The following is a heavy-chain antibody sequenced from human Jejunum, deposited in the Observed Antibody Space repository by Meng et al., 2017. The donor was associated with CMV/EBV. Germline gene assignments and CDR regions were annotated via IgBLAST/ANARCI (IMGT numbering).Heavy chain of an antibody. V-gene: IGHV1-2*02. CDR3: AREDGYKFWFDP. J-gene: IGHJ5*02. D-gene: IGHD5-24*01. Sequence: KASGYTVTGYYMHWVRQAPGQGLEWMGWINPNSGGTNYAQKFQGRVTMTRDTSISTAYMELSRLRSDDTAVYYCAREDGYKFWFDPWGQGTLVTVSS. CDR2: INPNSGGT. CDR1: GYTVTGYY.